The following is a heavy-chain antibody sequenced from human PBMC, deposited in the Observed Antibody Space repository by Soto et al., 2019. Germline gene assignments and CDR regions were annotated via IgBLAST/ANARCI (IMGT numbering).Heavy chain of an antibody. V-gene: IGHV3-23*01. J-gene: IGHJ6*02. CDR2: ISGSGRYT. CDR3: AKDPPSERMQPDYGMDV. CDR1: GFTFDSCV. Sequence: EVQLLESGGGLVQPGGSLRLSCVASGFTFDSCVMSWVRQAPGKGLEWLSLISGSGRYTDYADSVKGRFTISRDNSKNTLYLQMNSLRVEDTAVYYCAKDPPSERMQPDYGMDVWGQGTTVTVSS. D-gene: IGHD6-13*01.